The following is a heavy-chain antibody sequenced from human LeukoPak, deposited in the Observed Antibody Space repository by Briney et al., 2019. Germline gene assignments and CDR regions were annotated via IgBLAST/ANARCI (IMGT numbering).Heavy chain of an antibody. CDR3: ARGYWDTVYYFDY. Sequence: ASVKVSCKASGDTFSSYAINWVRQAPGEGLEWMGGIIPIFGTANYAQKFQGRVTITADESTSTAYMELSSLTSEDTAVYYCARGYWDTVYYFDYWGQGTLVTVSS. CDR2: IIPIFGTA. V-gene: IGHV1-69*13. CDR1: GDTFSSYA. J-gene: IGHJ4*02. D-gene: IGHD1-26*01.